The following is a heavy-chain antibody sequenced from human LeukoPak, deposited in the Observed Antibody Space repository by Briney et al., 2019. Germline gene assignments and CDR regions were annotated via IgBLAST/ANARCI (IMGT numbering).Heavy chain of an antibody. J-gene: IGHJ3*02. CDR1: GGSISSYY. D-gene: IGHD5-18*01. CDR3: AIPRGYRYGYAFDI. CDR2: IYYSGST. Sequence: SETLSLTCTVSGGSISSYYWSWIRQPPGKGLEWIGYIYYSGSTNYNPSLKSRVTISVDTSKNQFSLKLSSVTAADTAVYYCAIPRGYRYGYAFDIWGQGTMVTVSS. V-gene: IGHV4-59*08.